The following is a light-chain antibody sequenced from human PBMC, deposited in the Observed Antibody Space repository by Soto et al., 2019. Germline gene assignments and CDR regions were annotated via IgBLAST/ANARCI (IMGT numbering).Light chain of an antibody. V-gene: IGLV2-23*02. Sequence: QSVLTQPASVSGSPGQSITISCTGTSSDVGNYNLVSWYQQHPGKAPKLMIYDVSKRPSGASNRFSGSKSGNTASLTISGLQADDEADYYCCSYAGDSYVFGSGTKVTVL. CDR1: SSDVGNYNL. J-gene: IGLJ1*01. CDR2: DVS. CDR3: CSYAGDSYV.